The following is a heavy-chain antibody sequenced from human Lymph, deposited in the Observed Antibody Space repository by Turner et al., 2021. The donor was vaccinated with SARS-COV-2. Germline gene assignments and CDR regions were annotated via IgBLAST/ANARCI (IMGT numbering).Heavy chain of an antibody. CDR2: INPNSENT. CDR1: GYTFTSYD. Sequence: QAQLAQSGAEVKKPGASVEVSCKAPGYTFTSYDINWVRHATGQGLEWMGWINPNSENTGDAQKFPGRDTMTRNTSISTAYRGLDSLVSECTAVYYGARGRYSGGWMDVWGQGTTVTVSS. V-gene: IGHV1-8*01. J-gene: IGHJ6*02. CDR3: ARGRYSGGWMDV. D-gene: IGHD1-26*01.